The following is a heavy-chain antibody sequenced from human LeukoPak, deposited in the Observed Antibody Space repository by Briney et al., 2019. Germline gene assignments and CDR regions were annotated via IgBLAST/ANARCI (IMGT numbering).Heavy chain of an antibody. D-gene: IGHD3-16*01. Sequence: SVKVSCKASGFTFTSSAMQWVRQARGQRLEWIGWIVVGSGNTNYAQKFQERVTITRDMSTSTAYMELSSLRSEDTAVYYCAGRGENPWAFDTWGQGTMVTVSS. CDR1: GFTFTSSA. V-gene: IGHV1-58*02. CDR2: IVVGSGNT. CDR3: AGRGENPWAFDT. J-gene: IGHJ3*02.